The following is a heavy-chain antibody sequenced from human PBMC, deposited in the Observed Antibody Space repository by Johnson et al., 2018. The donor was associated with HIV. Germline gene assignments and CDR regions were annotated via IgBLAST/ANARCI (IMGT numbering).Heavy chain of an antibody. CDR1: GFTFSTYA. V-gene: IGHV3-30*04. CDR3: AKDRYIKGASTGFDI. CDR2: ISYDGSNK. Sequence: QVQLVESGGVVVQPGRSLRLSCAASGFTFSTYAMHWVRQAPGKGLEWVAVISYDGSNKYYADSVKGRFTTSRDNSKNTLYLQMNILRSEDTAVYYCAKDRYIKGASTGFDIWGQGTMVTVSS. J-gene: IGHJ3*02. D-gene: IGHD1-26*01.